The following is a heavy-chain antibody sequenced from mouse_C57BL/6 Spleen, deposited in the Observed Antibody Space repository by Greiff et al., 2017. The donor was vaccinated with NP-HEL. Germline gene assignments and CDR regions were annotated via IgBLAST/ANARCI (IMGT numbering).Heavy chain of an antibody. CDR2: INLNNGGT. CDR3: ARASITTVVATNYFDY. CDR1: GYTFTDYN. Sequence: EVQLQQSGPELVKPGASVKIPCKASGYTFTDYNMDWVKQSHGKSLEWIGDINLNNGGTIYNHKFKGKDTLTVDKSSRTAYMELRSLTSEDTAVYYCARASITTVVATNYFDYWGQGTTLTVSS. D-gene: IGHD1-1*01. V-gene: IGHV1-18*01. J-gene: IGHJ2*01.